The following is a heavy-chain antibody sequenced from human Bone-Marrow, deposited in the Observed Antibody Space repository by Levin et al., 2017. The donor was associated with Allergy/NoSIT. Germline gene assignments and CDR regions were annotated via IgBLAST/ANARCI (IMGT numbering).Heavy chain of an antibody. Sequence: SQTLSLTCTVSGYSISSGYYWGWIRQPPGKGLEWIGSIYHSGSTYYNPSLKSRVTISVDTSKNQFSLKLSSVTAADTAVYYCARTLAALWVYYWGQGTLVTVSS. CDR1: GYSISSGYY. CDR3: ARTLAALWVYY. J-gene: IGHJ4*02. V-gene: IGHV4-38-2*02. CDR2: IYHSGST. D-gene: IGHD6-6*01.